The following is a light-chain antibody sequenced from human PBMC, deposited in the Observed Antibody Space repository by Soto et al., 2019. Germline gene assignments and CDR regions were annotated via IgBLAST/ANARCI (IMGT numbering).Light chain of an antibody. Sequence: DIQVTQSPSSLSASLGDRVSITCRASRDISNYLAWYQQKPGKVPRLLISGASTLHSGVPSRFSGSGSGTDSTLTITSLQPEDIATYFCQKYDTAPLTFGGGTKVDIK. J-gene: IGKJ4*01. V-gene: IGKV1-27*01. CDR3: QKYDTAPLT. CDR2: GAS. CDR1: RDISNY.